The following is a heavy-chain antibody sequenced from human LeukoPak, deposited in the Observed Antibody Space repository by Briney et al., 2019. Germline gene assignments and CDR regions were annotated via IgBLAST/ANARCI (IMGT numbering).Heavy chain of an antibody. CDR1: GYTFTGYY. D-gene: IGHD3-3*01. CDR3: ASYDFWSGYYIDAFDI. CDR2: INPNSGGT. V-gene: IGHV1-2*02. Sequence: ASVTVSCKASGYTFTGYYMHWVRQAPGQGLEWMGWINPNSGGTNYAQKFQGRVTMTRDTSISTAYMELSRPRSDDTAVYYCASYDFWSGYYIDAFDIWGQGTMVTVSS. J-gene: IGHJ3*02.